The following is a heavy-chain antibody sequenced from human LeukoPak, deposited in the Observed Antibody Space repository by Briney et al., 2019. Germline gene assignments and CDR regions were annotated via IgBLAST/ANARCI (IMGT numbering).Heavy chain of an antibody. J-gene: IGHJ4*02. Sequence: QTGGSLRLSCAASGFPFSSYGMHWVRQAPGKGLEWVAAISNDGNNKFYADSVKGRFTTSRDNPKNTMNLQMNSLRAEDTAVYYCAKGGGSSGRSYYFDYWGQGTLVTVSS. CDR3: AKGGGSSGRSYYFDY. V-gene: IGHV3-30*18. CDR1: GFPFSSYG. CDR2: ISNDGNNK. D-gene: IGHD6-19*01.